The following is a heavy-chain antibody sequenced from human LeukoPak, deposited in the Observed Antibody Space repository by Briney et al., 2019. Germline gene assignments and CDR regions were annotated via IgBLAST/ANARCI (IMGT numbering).Heavy chain of an antibody. CDR1: GGSFSGYY. D-gene: IGHD5-18*01. V-gene: IGHV4-34*01. CDR3: ARYFGKYRLYYFDY. Sequence: SETLSLTCAVYGGSFSGYYWSWIRQPPGKGLEWIGEINHSGSTNYNPSLKSRVTISVDTSKNQFSLKLSSVTAADTAVYYCARYFGKYRLYYFDYWGRGTLVTVSS. CDR2: INHSGST. J-gene: IGHJ4*02.